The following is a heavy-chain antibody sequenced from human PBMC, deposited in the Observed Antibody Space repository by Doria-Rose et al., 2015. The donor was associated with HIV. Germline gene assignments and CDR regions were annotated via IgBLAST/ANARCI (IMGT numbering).Heavy chain of an antibody. J-gene: IGHJ4*02. Sequence: SGPVLVKPTETLTLTCTVSGVSLSSPGMGVSWIRQPPGKALEWLANISSDDERSYKTSLTSRLTISRGTSKSQLVFTMTDMDPVDTATYYCARIKSSRWYHKYYFDFWGQGTLVIVSA. CDR3: ARIKSSRWYHKYYFDF. V-gene: IGHV2-26*01. CDR1: GVSLSSPGMG. D-gene: IGHD6-13*01. CDR2: ISSDDER.